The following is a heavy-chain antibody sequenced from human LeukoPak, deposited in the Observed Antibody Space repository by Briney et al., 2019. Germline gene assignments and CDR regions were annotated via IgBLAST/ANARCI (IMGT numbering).Heavy chain of an antibody. V-gene: IGHV3-30*18. J-gene: IGHJ4*02. CDR3: AKDYGDYVWGSYRPEDPNYFDY. CDR1: GFTFSSYG. D-gene: IGHD3-16*02. Sequence: GGSLRLSCAASGFTFSSYGMHWVRQAPGKGLEWVAVISYDGSNKYYADSVKGRFTISRDNSKNTLYLQMNSLRAEDTAVYYCAKDYGDYVWGSYRPEDPNYFDYWGQGTLVTASS. CDR2: ISYDGSNK.